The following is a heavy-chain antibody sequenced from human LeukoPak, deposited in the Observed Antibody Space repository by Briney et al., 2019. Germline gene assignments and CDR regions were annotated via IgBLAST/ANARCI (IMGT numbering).Heavy chain of an antibody. V-gene: IGHV4-39*07. J-gene: IGHJ4*02. D-gene: IGHD6-25*01. CDR2: IYYSGDT. Sequence: SETLSLTCIVSGGSISSSSYYWGWLRQPPGKRMEWIGSIYYSGDTYYNPSLKSRVTISVDTSKNQFSLKLSSVTAADTAVYYCARAQGAAAGRFDYWGQGTLVTVSS. CDR1: GGSISSSSYY. CDR3: ARAQGAAAGRFDY.